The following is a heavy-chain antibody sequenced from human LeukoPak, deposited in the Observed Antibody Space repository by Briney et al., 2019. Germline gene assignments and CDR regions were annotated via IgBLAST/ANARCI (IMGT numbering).Heavy chain of an antibody. D-gene: IGHD1-20*01. CDR3: ARDLTGTDDY. CDR2: ISSSSSYI. Sequence: GGSLRLSCEASGFPFSSYGMNWVRQAPGKGLEWVSSISSSSSYIYYADSVKGRFTISRDNAKNSLYLQMNSLRAEDTAVYYCARDLTGTDDYWGQGTLVTVSS. V-gene: IGHV3-21*01. CDR1: GFPFSSYG. J-gene: IGHJ4*02.